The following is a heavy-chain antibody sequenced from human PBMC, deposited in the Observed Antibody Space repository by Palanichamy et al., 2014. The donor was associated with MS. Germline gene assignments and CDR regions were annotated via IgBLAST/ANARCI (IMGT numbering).Heavy chain of an antibody. D-gene: IGHD1-26*01. Sequence: QVQLVQSGAEVKKPGSSVKASCKASGGTFSSYAISWVRQAPGQGLEWMGGIIPIFGTANYAQKFQGRVTITADESTSTAYMELSSLRSEDTAVYYCARTSLVGATNHFDYWGQGTLVTVSS. CDR2: IIPIFGTA. J-gene: IGHJ4*02. CDR1: GGTFSSYA. CDR3: ARTSLVGATNHFDY. V-gene: IGHV1-69*01.